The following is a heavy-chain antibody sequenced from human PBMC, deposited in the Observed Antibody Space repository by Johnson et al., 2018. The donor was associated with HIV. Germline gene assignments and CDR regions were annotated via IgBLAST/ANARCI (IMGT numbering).Heavy chain of an antibody. CDR3: AREAQHEAYYDTSDHYYVVLGALDL. CDR2: ISGSGGST. Sequence: VQLVESGGGVVQPGGSLRLSCAASGFTFSSYAMSWVRQAPGKGLEWVSAISGSGGSTYYADSVKGRFTISRDNSKNTLYLQMNSLRAEDTATYYCAREAQHEAYYDTSDHYYVVLGALDLWGQGTMVTVSS. CDR1: GFTFSSYA. D-gene: IGHD3-22*01. V-gene: IGHV3-23*04. J-gene: IGHJ3*01.